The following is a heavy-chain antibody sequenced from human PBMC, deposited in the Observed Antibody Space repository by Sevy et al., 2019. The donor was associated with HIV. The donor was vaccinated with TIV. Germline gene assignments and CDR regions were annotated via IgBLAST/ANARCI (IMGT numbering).Heavy chain of an antibody. CDR3: VREGCTRPHDY. Sequence: GGSLRLSRAASGFAFYDYSMSWIRQAPGKGLEWVATLSFGCGKINYADSVKGRFTISRDNSKNSFYLQMDNLRVEDTALYYCVREGCTRPHDYWGQGTRVTVSS. V-gene: IGHV3-23*01. CDR1: GFAFYDYS. J-gene: IGHJ4*02. CDR2: LSFGCGKI. D-gene: IGHD2-8*01.